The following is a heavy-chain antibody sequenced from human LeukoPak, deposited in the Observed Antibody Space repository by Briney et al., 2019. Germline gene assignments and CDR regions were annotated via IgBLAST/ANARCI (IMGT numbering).Heavy chain of an antibody. V-gene: IGHV3-33*01. CDR1: GFIFKNYG. Sequence: GGSLSLSCTASGFIFKNYGMHWVRQTPGKGLEWLAVIWSDGNIKYYADSVKGRFSISRDNFKNLLYLQMSGLIAEDTAVYYCARVGSGSYFLDALDIWGQGTMVTVSS. D-gene: IGHD1-26*01. J-gene: IGHJ3*02. CDR2: IWSDGNIK. CDR3: ARVGSGSYFLDALDI.